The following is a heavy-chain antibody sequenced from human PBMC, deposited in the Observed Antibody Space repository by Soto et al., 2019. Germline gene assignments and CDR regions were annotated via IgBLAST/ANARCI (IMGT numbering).Heavy chain of an antibody. D-gene: IGHD6-13*01. CDR1: GFTFSSYA. CDR2: ISGSGGST. CDR3: AKVLTAYSRPSLASFDY. Sequence: PGGSLRLSCAASGFTFSSYAMSWVRQAPGKGLEWVSAISGSGGSTYYADSVKGRFTISRDNSKNTLYLQMNSLRAEDTAVYYCAKVLTAYSRPSLASFDYWGQGTLVTVSS. V-gene: IGHV3-23*01. J-gene: IGHJ4*02.